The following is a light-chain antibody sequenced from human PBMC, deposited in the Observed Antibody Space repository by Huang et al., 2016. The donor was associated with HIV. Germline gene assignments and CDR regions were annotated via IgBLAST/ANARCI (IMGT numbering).Light chain of an antibody. V-gene: IGKV3-11*01. J-gene: IGKJ5*01. CDR1: QSVNSY. Sequence: ETVLTQSPATLSLSPGERATLSCRASQSVNSYLAWYQQKPGQTPRLLIYDASTRATGIPARFSGSGSGTDFTLTISSLEPEDFAVYYCQQRKYWPPNTFGQGTRLEIK. CDR2: DAS. CDR3: QQRKYWPPNT.